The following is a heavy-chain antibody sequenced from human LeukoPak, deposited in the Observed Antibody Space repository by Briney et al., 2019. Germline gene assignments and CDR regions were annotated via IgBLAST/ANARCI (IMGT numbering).Heavy chain of an antibody. CDR1: GFTFNNYG. V-gene: IGHV3-30*18. D-gene: IGHD2-2*01. J-gene: IGHJ4*02. CDR3: AKGPLRGTAAAIDY. CDR2: ISYDGRNK. Sequence: GKSLRLSCAASGFTFNNYGMHWVRQAPGKGLEWVAVISYDGRNKHCPDSVKGRFTISRDISTDTLWLQMDSLRTEDTAVYYCAKGPLRGTAAAIDYWGQGTLVTVSS.